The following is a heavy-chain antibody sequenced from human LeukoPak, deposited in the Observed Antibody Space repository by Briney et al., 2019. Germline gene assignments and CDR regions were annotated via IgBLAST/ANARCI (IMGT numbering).Heavy chain of an antibody. V-gene: IGHV4-59*01. J-gene: IGHJ2*01. D-gene: IGHD3-22*01. CDR1: GGSISSYY. CDR2: IYYSGST. Sequence: SETLSLTCTVSGGSISSYYWSWIRQPPGKGLEWIGYIYYSGSTNYNPSLKSRVTISVDTSKNQFSLKLSSATAADTAVYYCARAQYQYYDSSGFDLWGRGTLVTVSS. CDR3: ARAQYQYYDSSGFDL.